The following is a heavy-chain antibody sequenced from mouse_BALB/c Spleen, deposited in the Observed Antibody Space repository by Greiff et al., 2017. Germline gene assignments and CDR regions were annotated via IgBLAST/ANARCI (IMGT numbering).Heavy chain of an antibody. CDR1: GFSLTSYG. J-gene: IGHJ4*01. D-gene: IGHD2-4*01. V-gene: IGHV2-9*02. CDR3: AREGRDDDRYAMDY. CDR2: IWAGGST. Sequence: VKLQESGPGLVAPSQSLSITCTVSGFSLTSYGVHWVRQPPGKGLEWLGVIWAGGSTNYNSALMSRLSISKDNSKSQVFLKMNSLQTDDTAMYYCAREGRDDDRYAMDYWGQGTSVTVSS.